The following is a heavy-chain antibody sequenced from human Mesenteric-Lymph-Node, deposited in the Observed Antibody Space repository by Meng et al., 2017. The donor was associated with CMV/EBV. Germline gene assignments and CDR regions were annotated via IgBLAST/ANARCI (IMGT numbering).Heavy chain of an antibody. D-gene: IGHD3-16*02. CDR3: ARYESFSGMDV. Sequence: SETLSLTCSVSGVSISSTSYYWGWIRQPPGKGLEWIGHVYYRGDTYYSPSLKSRVTISLDTSKNQFSLKLSSVTAADTAVYYCARYESFSGMDVWGQGTTVTVSS. CDR2: VYYRGDT. J-gene: IGHJ6*02. V-gene: IGHV4-39*07. CDR1: GVSISSTSYY.